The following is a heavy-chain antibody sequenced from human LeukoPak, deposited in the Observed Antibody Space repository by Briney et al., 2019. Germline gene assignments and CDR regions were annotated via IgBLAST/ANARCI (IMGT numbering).Heavy chain of an antibody. Sequence: SETLSLTCTVSGGSISSYYWSWIRQPPGKGLEWIGYIYYSGSTNYNPSLKSRVTISVDTSKNQFSLKLSSVTAADTAVYYCARDLNSGSYPDYWGQGTLVTVSS. CDR3: ARDLNSGSYPDY. J-gene: IGHJ4*02. D-gene: IGHD1-26*01. CDR1: GGSISSYY. CDR2: IYYSGST. V-gene: IGHV4-59*01.